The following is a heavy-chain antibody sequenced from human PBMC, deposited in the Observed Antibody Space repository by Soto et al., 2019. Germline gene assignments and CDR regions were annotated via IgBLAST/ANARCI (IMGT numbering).Heavy chain of an antibody. D-gene: IGHD3-22*01. Sequence: GGSLRLSCSASEFTFSSYAMHWVRQAPGKGLEWVAVISYDGSNKYYADSVKGRFTISRDNSKNTLYLQMNSLRAEDTAVYYCAREPNFDSSGSMPDYWGQGTLVTVSS. CDR2: ISYDGSNK. V-gene: IGHV3-30-3*01. CDR3: AREPNFDSSGSMPDY. J-gene: IGHJ4*02. CDR1: EFTFSSYA.